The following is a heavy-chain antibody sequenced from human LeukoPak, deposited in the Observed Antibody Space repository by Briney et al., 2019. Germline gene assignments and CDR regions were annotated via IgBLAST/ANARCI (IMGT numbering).Heavy chain of an antibody. V-gene: IGHV3-7*04. J-gene: IGHJ4*02. CDR2: IKQDGSEK. Sequence: GGSLRLSCAASGFTFSSYWMSWVRQAPGKGLEWVANIKQDGSEKYYVDSVKGRFTISRDNDKKTLYLQMNSLRAEDTAVYYCARDGYEGRDYWGQGTLVTVSS. D-gene: IGHD5-18*01. CDR1: GFTFSSYW. CDR3: ARDGYEGRDY.